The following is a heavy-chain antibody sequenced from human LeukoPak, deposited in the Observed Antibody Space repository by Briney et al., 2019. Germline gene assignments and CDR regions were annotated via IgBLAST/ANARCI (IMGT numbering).Heavy chain of an antibody. D-gene: IGHD3-9*01. CDR1: GYTFTSYD. J-gene: IGHJ6*02. Sequence: GASVKVSCKASGYTFTSYDINWVRQATGQGLEWMGWMNPNSGNTGYAQKFQGRVTMTRNTSISTAYMELSSLRSEDTAVYYCARGTPEASSTYYDILTGYYNYYYYGMDVWGQGTTVTVSS. CDR3: ARGTPEASSTYYDILTGYYNYYYYGMDV. V-gene: IGHV1-8*01. CDR2: MNPNSGNT.